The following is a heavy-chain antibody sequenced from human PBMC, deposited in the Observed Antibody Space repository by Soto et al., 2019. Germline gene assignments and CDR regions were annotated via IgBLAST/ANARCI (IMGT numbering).Heavy chain of an antibody. CDR2: ISAYNGNT. V-gene: IGHV1-18*04. CDR3: ARAGVGSYSPYYYYGMDV. Sequence: ASVKVSCKASGYTFTSYGISWVRQAPGKGLEWMGWISAYNGNTNYAQKLQGRVTMTTDTSTSTAYMELRSLRSADTAVYYCARAGVGSYSPYYYYGMDVWGQGTTVTVSS. CDR1: GYTFTSYG. J-gene: IGHJ6*02. D-gene: IGHD1-26*01.